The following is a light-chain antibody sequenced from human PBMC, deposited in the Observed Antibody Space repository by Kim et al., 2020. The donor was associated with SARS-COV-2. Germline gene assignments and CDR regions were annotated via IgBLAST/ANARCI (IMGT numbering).Light chain of an antibody. CDR1: QTIGTH. CDR3: QQYNDWPLT. CDR2: PAF. Sequence: SPGERAPLSCRASQTIGTHLAWYQQKPGQAPRLLIYPAFTRATGIPARISGSGSGTEFTLTISSLQSEDFAVYYCQQYNDWPLTFGGGTKVDIK. J-gene: IGKJ4*01. V-gene: IGKV3D-15*01.